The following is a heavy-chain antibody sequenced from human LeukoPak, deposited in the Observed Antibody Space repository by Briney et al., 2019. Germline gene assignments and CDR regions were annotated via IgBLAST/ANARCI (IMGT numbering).Heavy chain of an antibody. CDR2: FSSCGGT. J-gene: IGHJ5*02. D-gene: IGHD6-13*01. CDR3: AKDGYSNSRYYWFDR. V-gene: IGHV3-23*01. Sequence: GGSLRLSCAASVYTFSSYPISWVRQATGKGHERVSRFSSCGGTYYADSVKGRFTISRDNSNTTLYLQMNKLRAEDTAVYYCAKDGYSNSRYYWFDRWGQGTLVTVSS. CDR1: VYTFSSYP.